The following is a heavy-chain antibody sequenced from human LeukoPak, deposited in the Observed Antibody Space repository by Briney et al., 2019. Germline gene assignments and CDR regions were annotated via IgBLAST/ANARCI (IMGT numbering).Heavy chain of an antibody. V-gene: IGHV1-18*04. Sequence: ASVKVSCKTSGYTFTGDYMHWVRQAPGQGLEWMGWINPKSGNTNYAQKLQGRVTMTTDTSTSTAYMELRSLRSDDTAVYYCARDDRIDYYDSSGSGYWGQGTLVTVSS. D-gene: IGHD3-22*01. J-gene: IGHJ4*02. CDR1: GYTFTGDY. CDR3: ARDDRIDYYDSSGSGY. CDR2: INPKSGNT.